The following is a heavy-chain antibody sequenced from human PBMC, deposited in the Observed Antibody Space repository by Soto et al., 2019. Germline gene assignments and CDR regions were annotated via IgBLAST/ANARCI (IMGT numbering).Heavy chain of an antibody. D-gene: IGHD6-19*01. Sequence: EVQLVESGGGLVQPGGSLRLSCAASGFTFSNYWMSWVRQAPWKGPERVANIKVYGSEKYYVDSVKGRFTISRDNAKNSLYLQMNSLRAEDTAVYYCAGVAVRGQGTLVTVSS. CDR2: IKVYGSEK. CDR3: AGVAV. J-gene: IGHJ4*02. CDR1: GFTFSNYW. V-gene: IGHV3-7*05.